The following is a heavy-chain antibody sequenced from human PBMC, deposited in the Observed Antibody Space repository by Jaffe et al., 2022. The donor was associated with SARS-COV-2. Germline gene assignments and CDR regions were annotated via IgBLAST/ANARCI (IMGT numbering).Heavy chain of an antibody. V-gene: IGHV4-59*08. CDR1: GGSISSYY. CDR3: ARHHTVVTPDPPFDP. Sequence: QVQLQESGPGLVKPSETLSLTCTVSGGSISSYYWSWIRQPPGKGLEWIGYIYYSGSTNYNPSLKSRVTISVDTSKNQFSLKLSSVTAADTAVYYCARHHTVVTPDPPFDPWGQGTLVTVSS. J-gene: IGHJ5*02. CDR2: IYYSGST. D-gene: IGHD2-21*02.